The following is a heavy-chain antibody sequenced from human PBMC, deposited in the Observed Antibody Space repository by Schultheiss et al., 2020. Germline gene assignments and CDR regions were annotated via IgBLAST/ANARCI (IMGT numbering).Heavy chain of an antibody. J-gene: IGHJ4*02. V-gene: IGHV4-31*03. D-gene: IGHD5-18*01. CDR3: ARGLSDTAMADY. CDR2: IYYSGST. Sequence: SETLSLTCTVSGGSISSGGYYWSWIRQHPGKGLEWIGYIYYSGSTYYNPSLKSRVTISVDTSKNQFSLKLSSVTAADTAVYYCARGLSDTAMADYWGQGTLGTVSS. CDR1: GGSISSGGYY.